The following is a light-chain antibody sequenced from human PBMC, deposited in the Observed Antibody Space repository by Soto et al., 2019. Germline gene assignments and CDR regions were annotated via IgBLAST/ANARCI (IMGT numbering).Light chain of an antibody. CDR1: ASDIGTNT. J-gene: IGLJ1*01. CDR2: SND. Sequence: QSVLTQPPSASGTPGQRVSISCSGRASDIGTNTVNWYQQFPGTAPKLLLPSNDQRPSGVPDRFSGSKSGTSASLAISGLQSEDEADYYCVAWDGSLNGDVFGTGTKLTVL. CDR3: VAWDGSLNGDV. V-gene: IGLV1-44*01.